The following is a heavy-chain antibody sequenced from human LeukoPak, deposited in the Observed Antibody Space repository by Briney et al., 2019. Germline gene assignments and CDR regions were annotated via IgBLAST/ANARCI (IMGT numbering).Heavy chain of an antibody. CDR1: GGTFSSYA. J-gene: IGHJ3*02. CDR3: ARDQYSNSYSDAFDI. V-gene: IGHV1-69*05. CDR2: IIPIFGTA. D-gene: IGHD4-11*01. Sequence: SVKVSCKASGGTFSSYAISWVRQAPGQGLEWMGGIIPIFGTANYAQKFQGRVTITTDESTSTAYMELSSLRSEDTAVYYCARDQYSNSYSDAFDIWDQGTIVTVSS.